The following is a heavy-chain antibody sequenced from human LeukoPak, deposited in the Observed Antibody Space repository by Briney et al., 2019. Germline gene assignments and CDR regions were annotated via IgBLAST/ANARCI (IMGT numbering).Heavy chain of an antibody. V-gene: IGHV3-7*01. Sequence: GGSLRLSCAASGFTFSSYWMSWVRQAPGKGLEWVANIKQDGREKYSVDSVKGRFTISRDNAKNSLNLQMNSLRAEDTAVYYCARDVNWNYCDYWGHGTLVTVSS. D-gene: IGHD1-20*01. CDR1: GFTFSSYW. CDR2: IKQDGREK. J-gene: IGHJ4*01. CDR3: ARDVNWNYCDY.